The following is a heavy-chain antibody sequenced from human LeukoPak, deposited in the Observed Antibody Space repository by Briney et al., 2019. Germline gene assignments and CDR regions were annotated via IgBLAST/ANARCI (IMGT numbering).Heavy chain of an antibody. CDR3: ARAPYDSSGYYVY. CDR2: INTNTGNP. J-gene: IGHJ4*02. D-gene: IGHD3-22*01. CDR1: GGTFSSYA. V-gene: IGHV7-4-1*02. Sequence: ASVKVSCKASGGTFSSYAISWVRQAPGQGLEWMGWINTNTGNPTYAQGFTGRFVFSLDTSVSTAFLQITSLKAEDTAVYYCARAPYDSSGYYVYWGQGTLVTVSS.